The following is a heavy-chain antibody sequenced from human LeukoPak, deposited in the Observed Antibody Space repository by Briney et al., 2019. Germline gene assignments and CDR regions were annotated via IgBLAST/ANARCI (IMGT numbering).Heavy chain of an antibody. J-gene: IGHJ5*02. Sequence: ASVKVSCKASGYTFTGYYMHWVRQAPGQGLEWMGWINPNSGGTNYAQKFQGRVTMTRDTSISTAYMELSRLRSDDTAVYYCATSPWIQLTPQFDPWGQGTLVAVSS. CDR2: INPNSGGT. D-gene: IGHD5-18*01. CDR3: ATSPWIQLTPQFDP. V-gene: IGHV1-2*02. CDR1: GYTFTGYY.